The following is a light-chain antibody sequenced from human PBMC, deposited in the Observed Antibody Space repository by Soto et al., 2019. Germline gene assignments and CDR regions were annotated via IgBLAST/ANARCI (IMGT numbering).Light chain of an antibody. CDR3: QQRSNWSWT. J-gene: IGKJ1*01. CDR1: QSISSW. V-gene: IGKV1-5*01. CDR2: DAS. Sequence: DIQMTQSPSTLSGSVSDRVTITCRASQSISSWLAWYQQKPGKAPKLLIYDASSLESGVPSRFSGSGSGTEFTLTISSLEPEDFAVYYCQQRSNWSWTFGQGTKVDIK.